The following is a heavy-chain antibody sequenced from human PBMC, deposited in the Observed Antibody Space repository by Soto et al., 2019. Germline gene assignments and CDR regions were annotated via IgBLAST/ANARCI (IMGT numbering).Heavy chain of an antibody. D-gene: IGHD1-7*01. Sequence: LRLSCAASGFTFSNAWMSWVRQAPGKGLEWVGRIKRKTDGGTTEYAAAVKGRFTISRDDSKNTLYLQMNSLKTEDTAVYYCNSGWNSDYWGQGTLVTVSS. CDR3: NSGWNSDY. CDR2: IKRKTDGGTT. V-gene: IGHV3-15*01. CDR1: GFTFSNAW. J-gene: IGHJ4*02.